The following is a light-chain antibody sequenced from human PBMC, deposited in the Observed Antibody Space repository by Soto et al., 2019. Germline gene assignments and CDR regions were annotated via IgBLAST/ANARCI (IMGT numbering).Light chain of an antibody. CDR1: SNDVGGYNY. CDR3: SSHSATSPYV. J-gene: IGLJ1*01. V-gene: IGLV2-14*01. Sequence: LTQPASVSGSPGQSITISCTGTSNDVGGYNYVSWYQQQPGKAPKLIIYEVSHRPSGISNRFSGSKSGNTASLTISGLHVEDEADYYCSSHSATSPYVFGTGTKVTVL. CDR2: EVS.